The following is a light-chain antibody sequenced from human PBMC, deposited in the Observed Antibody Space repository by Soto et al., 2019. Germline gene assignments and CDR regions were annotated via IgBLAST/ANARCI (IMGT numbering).Light chain of an antibody. J-gene: IGLJ1*01. CDR1: SSNIGSNT. CDR2: SNN. Sequence: QSVLTQPPSASGTPGQRVTISCSGSSSNIGSNTVNWYQQLPGTAPKLLIYSNNQRPSGVPDRFSGSKSGTSASLAISGLQSEDEAAYYCAACDHILNGFAFGTGTKLTVL. V-gene: IGLV1-44*01. CDR3: AACDHILNGFA.